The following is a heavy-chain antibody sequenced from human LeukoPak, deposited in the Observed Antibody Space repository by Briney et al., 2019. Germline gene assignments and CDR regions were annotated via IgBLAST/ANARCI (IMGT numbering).Heavy chain of an antibody. D-gene: IGHD3-22*01. CDR2: ISYDGSNK. V-gene: IGHV3-30*04. J-gene: IGHJ4*01. CDR3: ARDWYDSSGYYYGDLRG. CDR1: GVTFSSYN. Sequence: GRSLSLSCAVSGVTFSSYNLHWVRQAPGKGLEWVAVISYDGSNKYYADSVRSRFTISRDNSKNTLYLQMNTLRAADTAVYYCARDWYDSSGYYYGDLRGWGQGTLVTVSS.